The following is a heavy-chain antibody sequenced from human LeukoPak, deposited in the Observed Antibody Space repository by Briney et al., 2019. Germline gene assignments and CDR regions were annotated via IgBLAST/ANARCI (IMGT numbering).Heavy chain of an antibody. V-gene: IGHV1-69*13. CDR1: GGTFSSYA. CDR3: ATPFYSADAFDI. Sequence: ASVKVSCKASGGTFSSYAISWVRQAPGQGLEWMGGIIPIFGTANYAQKFQGRVTITADESTSTAYMELSSLRSEDTAVYYCATPFYSADAFDIWGQGTMVTVSS. CDR2: IIPIFGTA. J-gene: IGHJ3*02. D-gene: IGHD4-11*01.